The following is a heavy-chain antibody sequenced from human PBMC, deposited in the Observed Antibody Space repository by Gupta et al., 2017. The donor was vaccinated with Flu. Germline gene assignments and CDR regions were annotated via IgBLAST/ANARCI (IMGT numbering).Heavy chain of an antibody. V-gene: IGHV1-18*01. Sequence: RQAPGQGLEWMGWIHADSGETRQLKKFEGRVIMTTDTATKTVYLELRTLKSDDTAVYLCARDRFARIRFEPALWGRGTPVTVS. J-gene: IGHJ4*02. D-gene: IGHD3-3*01. CDR2: IHADSGET. CDR3: ARDRFARIRFEPAL.